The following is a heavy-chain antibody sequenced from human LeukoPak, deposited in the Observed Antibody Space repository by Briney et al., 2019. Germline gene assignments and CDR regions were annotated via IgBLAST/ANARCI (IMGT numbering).Heavy chain of an antibody. Sequence: GGSLRLSCAASGFTSSSYGMHWVRQAPGKGLEWVAVISYDGSNKYYADSVKGRFTISRDNSKNTLYLQMNSLRAEDTAVYYCTYSSSWYTSFDYWGQGTLVTVSS. CDR2: ISYDGSNK. CDR3: TYSSSWYTSFDY. D-gene: IGHD6-13*01. J-gene: IGHJ4*02. CDR1: GFTSSSYG. V-gene: IGHV3-30*03.